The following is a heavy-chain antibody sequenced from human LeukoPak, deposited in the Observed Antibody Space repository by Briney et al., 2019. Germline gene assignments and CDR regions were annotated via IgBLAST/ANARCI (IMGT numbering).Heavy chain of an antibody. J-gene: IGHJ6*02. CDR1: GYTFTSYG. V-gene: IGHV1-69*04. CDR3: ASRYESYDFWSGYPDTKKRYYYYGMDV. D-gene: IGHD3-3*01. Sequence: GASVKVSCKASGYTFTSYGISWVRQAPGQGLEWMGRIIPILGIANYAQKFQGRVTITADKSTSTAYMELSSLRSEDTAVYYCASRYESYDFWSGYPDTKKRYYYYGMDVWGQGTTVTVSS. CDR2: IIPILGIA.